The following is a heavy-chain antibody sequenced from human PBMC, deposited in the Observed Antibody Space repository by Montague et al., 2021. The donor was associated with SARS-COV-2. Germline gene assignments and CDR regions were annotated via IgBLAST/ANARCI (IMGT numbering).Heavy chain of an antibody. CDR3: ARSRENYNILTGYPYYFDY. V-gene: IGHV4-59*01. CDR2: IYYSGST. Sequence: SETLSLTCTVSGGSISRYYWNWIRQPPGKGLEWIAYIYYSGSTNYNPSLKSRVIISVDTSKNQFSLKLSSVTAADTAVYYCARSRENYNILTGYPYYFDYWGQGTLVTVSS. J-gene: IGHJ4*02. CDR1: GGSISRYY. D-gene: IGHD3-9*01.